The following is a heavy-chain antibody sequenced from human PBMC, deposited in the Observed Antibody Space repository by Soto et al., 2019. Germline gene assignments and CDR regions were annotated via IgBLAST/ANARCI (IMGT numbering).Heavy chain of an antibody. CDR2: ISAYNGNT. Sequence: GASVKVSCKASGYTFTSYGISWVRQAPGQGLEWMGWISAYNGNTNYAQKLQGRVTMTTDTSTSTAYMELRSPRSDDTAVYYCAREGCSGGSCYSTFDPWGQGTLVTVSS. J-gene: IGHJ5*02. V-gene: IGHV1-18*01. D-gene: IGHD2-15*01. CDR1: GYTFTSYG. CDR3: AREGCSGGSCYSTFDP.